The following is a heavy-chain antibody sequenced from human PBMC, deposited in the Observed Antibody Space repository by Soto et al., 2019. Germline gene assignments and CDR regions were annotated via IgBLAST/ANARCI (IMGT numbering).Heavy chain of an antibody. J-gene: IGHJ4*02. Sequence: PGGSLRLSCAASGFTFSSYSMNWVRQAPGKGLEWVSSISSSSSYIYYADSVKGRFTISRDNAKNSLYLQMNSLRAEDTAVYYCARDQHRYFPPYFDYWGQGTLVTVSS. CDR2: ISSSSSYI. V-gene: IGHV3-21*01. CDR1: GFTFSSYS. D-gene: IGHD1-20*01. CDR3: ARDQHRYFPPYFDY.